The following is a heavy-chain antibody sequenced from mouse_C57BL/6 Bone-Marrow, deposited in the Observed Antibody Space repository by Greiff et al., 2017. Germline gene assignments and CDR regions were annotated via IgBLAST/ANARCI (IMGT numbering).Heavy chain of an antibody. V-gene: IGHV1-81*01. J-gene: IGHJ2*01. Sequence: QVHVKQSGAELARPGASVKLSCKASGYTFTSYGISWVKQRTGQGLEWIGEIYPRSGNTYYNENVKGKATLTADKSSSTAYMELRSLTSEDSAFYFWARSAVGSFYFDYWGQGTTLTVSS. CDR3: ARSAVGSFYFDY. D-gene: IGHD1-1*02. CDR2: IYPRSGNT. CDR1: GYTFTSYG.